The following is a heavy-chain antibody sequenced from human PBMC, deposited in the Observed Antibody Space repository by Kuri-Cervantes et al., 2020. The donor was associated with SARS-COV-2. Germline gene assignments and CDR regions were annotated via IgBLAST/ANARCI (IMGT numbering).Heavy chain of an antibody. J-gene: IGHJ4*02. CDR2: IYSGGST. CDR3: ARDWGAIFGVATQFDY. Sequence: GESLKISCAASGFTVSSNYMSWVRQAPGKGLEWVSVIYSGGSTYYADSVKGRFTVSRDNSKNTLYLQMNSLRVEDTALYYCARDWGAIFGVATQFDYWGQGTLVTVSS. D-gene: IGHD3-3*01. CDR1: GFTVSSNY. V-gene: IGHV3-53*05.